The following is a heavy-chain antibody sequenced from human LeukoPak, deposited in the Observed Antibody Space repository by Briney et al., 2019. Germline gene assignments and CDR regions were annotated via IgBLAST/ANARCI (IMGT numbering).Heavy chain of an antibody. CDR2: ISYDGSNK. CDR1: GFTFSSYA. D-gene: IGHD2-2*01. J-gene: IGHJ4*02. Sequence: HPGGSLRLSCAASGFTFSSYAMHWVRQAPGKGLEWVAVISYDGSNKYYADSVKGRFTISRDNSKNTLYLQMNSLRAEDTAVYYCATHYCSSTSCHIDYWGQGTLVTVSS. V-gene: IGHV3-30-3*01. CDR3: ATHYCSSTSCHIDY.